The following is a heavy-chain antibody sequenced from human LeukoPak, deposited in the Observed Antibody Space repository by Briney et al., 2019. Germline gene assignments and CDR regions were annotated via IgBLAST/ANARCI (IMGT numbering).Heavy chain of an antibody. D-gene: IGHD6-19*01. CDR3: ARAVDGSDAFDI. J-gene: IGHJ3*02. CDR1: AGSISSGGYY. CDR2: IYYSGST. Sequence: PSETLSLTCTVSAGSISSGGYYWSWIRQHPGKGLEWIGYIYYSGSTYYNPSLKNRVTISVDTSKNQFSLKLSSVTAADTAVYYCARAVDGSDAFDIWGQGTMVTVSS. V-gene: IGHV4-31*03.